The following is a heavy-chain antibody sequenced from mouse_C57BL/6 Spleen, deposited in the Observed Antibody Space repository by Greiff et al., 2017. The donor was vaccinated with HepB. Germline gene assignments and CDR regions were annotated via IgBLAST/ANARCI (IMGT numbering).Heavy chain of an antibody. Sequence: QVQLQQPGAELVKPGASVKMSCKASGYTFTSYWITWVKQRPGQGLEWIGDIYPGSGSTNYNEKFKSKATLTVDTSSSTAYMQLSSLTSEDSAVYYCAREDYDRAWFAYWGQGTLVTVSA. V-gene: IGHV1-55*01. CDR2: IYPGSGST. J-gene: IGHJ3*01. D-gene: IGHD2-4*01. CDR1: GYTFTSYW. CDR3: AREDYDRAWFAY.